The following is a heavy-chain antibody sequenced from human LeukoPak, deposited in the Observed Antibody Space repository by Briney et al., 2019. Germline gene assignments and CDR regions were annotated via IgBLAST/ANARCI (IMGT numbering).Heavy chain of an antibody. CDR1: GNTFIDYY. CDR3: ARERLRLLEFGQDKPNWFDP. J-gene: IGHJ5*02. V-gene: IGHV1-2*06. D-gene: IGHD3-3*01. Sequence: ASVKVSCKASGNTFIDYYMHWVRQAPGQGLEWVGRINPNSGGTNYAQKFQGRVTMTIDTSINTSYMELNRLTSDDTAVYYCARERLRLLEFGQDKPNWFDPWGQGTLVTVSS. CDR2: INPNSGGT.